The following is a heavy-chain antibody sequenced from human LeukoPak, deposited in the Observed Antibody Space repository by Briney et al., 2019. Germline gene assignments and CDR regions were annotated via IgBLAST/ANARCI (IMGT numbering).Heavy chain of an antibody. D-gene: IGHD6-13*01. CDR1: GGSISSYS. J-gene: IGHJ5*02. V-gene: IGHV4-59*08. CDR2: IYYSGST. Sequence: SETLSLTCTVSGGSISSYSWSWIRQPPGKGLEWIGYIYYSGSTNYNPSLKGRVTISVDTSKNQFSLKLSSVTAADAAVYYCAKTSSWSFDPWGQGTLVTVSS. CDR3: AKTSSWSFDP.